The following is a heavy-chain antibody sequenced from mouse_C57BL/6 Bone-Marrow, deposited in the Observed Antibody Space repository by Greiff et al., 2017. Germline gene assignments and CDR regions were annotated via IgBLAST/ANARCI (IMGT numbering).Heavy chain of an antibody. CDR3: ARHETGDWYFDV. CDR2: ISSGGSYT. D-gene: IGHD4-1*01. J-gene: IGHJ1*03. Sequence: EVMLVESGGDLVKPGGSLKLSCAASGFTFSSYGMSWVRQTPDKRLEWVATISSGGSYTYYPDSVKGRFTISRYNAKNTLYLQMSSLKSEDTAMYYCARHETGDWYFDVWGTGTTVTVSS. V-gene: IGHV5-6*01. CDR1: GFTFSSYG.